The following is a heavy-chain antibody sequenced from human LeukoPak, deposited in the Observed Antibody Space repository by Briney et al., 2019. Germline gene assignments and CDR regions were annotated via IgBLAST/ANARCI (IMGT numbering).Heavy chain of an antibody. D-gene: IGHD6-13*01. Sequence: GESLKISCKGSGYSFTSYWISWVRQMPGKGLEWMGRIDPSDSYTNYSPSFQGHVTISADRSISTAYLQWSSLKASDTAIYYCARHYVTSGSWFVDFWGQGTLITVSS. CDR1: GYSFTSYW. J-gene: IGHJ4*02. V-gene: IGHV5-10-1*01. CDR3: ARHYVTSGSWFVDF. CDR2: IDPSDSYT.